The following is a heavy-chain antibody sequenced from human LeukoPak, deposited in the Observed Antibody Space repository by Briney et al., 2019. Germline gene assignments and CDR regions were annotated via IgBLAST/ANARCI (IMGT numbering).Heavy chain of an antibody. CDR1: GFTFSSYG. CDR3: AKDGFGELLPFDP. J-gene: IGHJ5*02. CDR2: IRYDGSNK. Sequence: GGSLRLSCAASGFTFSSYGMHWVRQASGKGLEWVAFIRYDGSNKYYADSVKGRFTISRDNSKNTLYLQMNSLRAEDTAVYYCAKDGFGELLPFDPWGQGTLVTVSS. V-gene: IGHV3-30*02. D-gene: IGHD3-10*01.